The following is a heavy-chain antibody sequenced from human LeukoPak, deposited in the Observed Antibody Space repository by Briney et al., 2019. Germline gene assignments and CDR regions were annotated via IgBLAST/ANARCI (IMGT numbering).Heavy chain of an antibody. D-gene: IGHD6-19*01. J-gene: IGHJ3*02. CDR2: ISSSGSTI. CDR3: ARRAVAGPHVAFDI. CDR1: GFTFSSYE. Sequence: GGSLRLSCAASGFTFSSYEMNWVRQAPGKGLEWVSYISSSGSTIYYADSVKGRFTISRDNAKNSLYLQMNSLRAEDTAVYYRARRAVAGPHVAFDIWGQGTMVTVSS. V-gene: IGHV3-48*03.